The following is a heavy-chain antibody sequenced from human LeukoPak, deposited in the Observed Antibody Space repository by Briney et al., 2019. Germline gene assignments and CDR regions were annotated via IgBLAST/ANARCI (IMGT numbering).Heavy chain of an antibody. CDR3: AKATLVRGVITFDY. D-gene: IGHD3-10*01. Sequence: PGGSLRLSCAASGFTFSSYAMSWVRQAPGKGLEWVSAISGSGGSTYYADSVKGRFTISRDNSKITLYLQMNSLRAEDTAVYYCAKATLVRGVITFDYWGQGTLVTVSS. V-gene: IGHV3-23*01. J-gene: IGHJ4*02. CDR2: ISGSGGST. CDR1: GFTFSSYA.